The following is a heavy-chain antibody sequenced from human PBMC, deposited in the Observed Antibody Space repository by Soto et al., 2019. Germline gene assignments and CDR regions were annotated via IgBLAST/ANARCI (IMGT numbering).Heavy chain of an antibody. Sequence: EVQLLESGGGLVQPGGSLRLTCVGSGFTFRNQDMRWVRQAPGQGLEWVSGISGRGGVTYYADSVKGRFTISRDNSKNTLYRPMNNLRANDTAVYYCAKDRQFRSYYESAGHYNDWGQGTLVTVSS. J-gene: IGHJ4*02. CDR1: GFTFRNQD. V-gene: IGHV3-23*01. CDR3: AKDRQFRSYYESAGHYND. D-gene: IGHD3-22*01. CDR2: ISGRGGVT.